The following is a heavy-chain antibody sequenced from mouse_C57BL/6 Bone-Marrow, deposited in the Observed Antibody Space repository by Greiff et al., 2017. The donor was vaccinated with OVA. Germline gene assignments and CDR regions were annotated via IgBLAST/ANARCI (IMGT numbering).Heavy chain of an antibody. CDR2: IDPSDSYT. CDR1: GYTFTSYW. Sequence: QVQLQQPGAELVKPGASVKLSCKASGYTFTSYWMQWVKQRPGQGLEWIGEIDPSDSYTNYNQKFKGKATLTVDTSSSTAYMQLSSLTSEDSAVYYCAREGGYYYAMDYWGQGTSVTVSS. J-gene: IGHJ4*01. V-gene: IGHV1-50*01. CDR3: AREGGYYYAMDY.